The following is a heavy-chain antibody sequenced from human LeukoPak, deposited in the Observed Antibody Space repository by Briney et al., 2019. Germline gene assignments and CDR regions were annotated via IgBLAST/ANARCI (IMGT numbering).Heavy chain of an antibody. D-gene: IGHD1-26*01. CDR1: GGSFSGYY. Sequence: PSETLSLTCAVYGGSFSGYYWSWIRQPPGKGLEWIGEINHSGSTNYNPSLKSRVTISVDTSKNQFSLKLSAVTAADTAVYYCATLYSGSYYVLDYWGQGTLVTVSS. CDR3: ATLYSGSYYVLDY. CDR2: INHSGST. J-gene: IGHJ4*02. V-gene: IGHV4-34*01.